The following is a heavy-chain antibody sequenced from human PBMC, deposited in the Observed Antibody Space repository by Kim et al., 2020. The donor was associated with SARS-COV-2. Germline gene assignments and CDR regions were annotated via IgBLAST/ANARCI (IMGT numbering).Heavy chain of an antibody. J-gene: IGHJ4*02. V-gene: IGHV7-4-1*02. CDR3: AREGGWYYGSGSYYNEKFDY. Sequence: ASVKVSCKASGYTFTSYAMNWVRQAPGQGLEWMGWINTNTGNPTYAQGFTGRFVFSLDTSVSTAYLQISSLQAEDTAVYYCAREGGWYYGSGSYYNEKFDYWGQGTLVTVSS. D-gene: IGHD3-10*01. CDR2: INTNTGNP. CDR1: GYTFTSYA.